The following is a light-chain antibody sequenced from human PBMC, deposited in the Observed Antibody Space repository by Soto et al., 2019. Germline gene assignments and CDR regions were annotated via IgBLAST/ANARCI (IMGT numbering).Light chain of an antibody. CDR2: GAS. V-gene: IGKV3-15*01. Sequence: ETVLTQSPATLSVSPGARATLSCRASWSVSRDLAWYQQTPGQVPRLLIYGASTRASGIPARFSGSGSGTEFTLTISSLQSEDFAVYYCQHYNNWPWTFGQGTKVEI. J-gene: IGKJ1*01. CDR1: WSVSRD. CDR3: QHYNNWPWT.